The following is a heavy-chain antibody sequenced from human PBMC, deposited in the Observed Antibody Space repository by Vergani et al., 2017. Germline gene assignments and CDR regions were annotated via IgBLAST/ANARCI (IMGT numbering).Heavy chain of an antibody. V-gene: IGHV4-30-2*01. CDR3: ARASTGYCSSTSCYRVGAFDI. Sequence: QLQLQESGSGLVKPSQTLSLTCAVSGGSISSGGYSWSWIRQPPGKGLEWIGYIYHSGSTYYNPSLKSRVTISVDSSKNQFSLKLSSVTAADTAVYYCARASTGYCSSTSCYRVGAFDIWGQGKMVIVSS. CDR2: IYHSGST. D-gene: IGHD2-2*01. J-gene: IGHJ3*02. CDR1: GGSISSGGYS.